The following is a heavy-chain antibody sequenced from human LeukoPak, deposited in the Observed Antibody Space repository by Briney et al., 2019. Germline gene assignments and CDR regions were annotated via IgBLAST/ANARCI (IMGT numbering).Heavy chain of an antibody. CDR2: MNPNSGNT. CDR3: AREAIVVVPAADYYYYGMDV. Sequence: ASVKVSCKASGYTFTSYDINWVRQATGQGLEWMGWMNPNSGNTGYAQKLQGRVTMTTDTSTSTAYMELRSLRSDDTAVYYCAREAIVVVPAADYYYYGMDVWGQGTTVTVSS. D-gene: IGHD2-2*01. J-gene: IGHJ6*02. V-gene: IGHV1-8*01. CDR1: GYTFTSYD.